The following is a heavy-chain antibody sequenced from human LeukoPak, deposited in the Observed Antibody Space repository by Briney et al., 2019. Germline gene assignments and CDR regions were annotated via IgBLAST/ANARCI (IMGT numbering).Heavy chain of an antibody. CDR2: IYTSGCT. J-gene: IGHJ3*01. Sequence: PSQTLSPTCTVSGGSISSGSYYWSWIRQPAGKGLEWIGRIYTSGCTNYSPSLKSRVTISVDTSKNQFSLKLSSVTAADTAVYYCARATIFGVVILDWGQGTMVTVSS. CDR1: GGSISSGSYY. CDR3: ARATIFGVVILD. D-gene: IGHD3-3*01. V-gene: IGHV4-61*02.